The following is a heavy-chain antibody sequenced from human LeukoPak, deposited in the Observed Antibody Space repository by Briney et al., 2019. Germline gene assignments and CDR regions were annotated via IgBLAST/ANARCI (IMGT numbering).Heavy chain of an antibody. CDR2: IYYSGST. CDR3: ARVKGLGYSYVFFDS. V-gene: IGHV4-59*01. J-gene: IGHJ4*02. CDR1: GGSISSYY. Sequence: PSETLSLTCTVSGGSISSYYWSWIRQSPGKALEWIGYIYYSGSTHYNPSLKSRVTISVDTSKNQFSLKLSSVTAADTAVYYCARVKGLGYSYVFFDSWGQGTLVTVSS. D-gene: IGHD5-18*01.